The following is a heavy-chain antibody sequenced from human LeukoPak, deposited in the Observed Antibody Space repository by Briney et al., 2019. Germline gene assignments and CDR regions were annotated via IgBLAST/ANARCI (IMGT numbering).Heavy chain of an antibody. CDR2: ISSSGSTI. D-gene: IGHD2-15*01. J-gene: IGHJ5*02. Sequence: GGSLRLSCAASGFTFSDYYMSWIRQAPGKGLEWVSYISSSGSTIYYADSVKGRFTISRDNAKNSLYLQMNSLRAEDTAVYHCARGSGEYCSGGSCYSNWFDPWGQGTLVTVSS. CDR3: ARGSGEYCSGGSCYSNWFDP. V-gene: IGHV3-11*01. CDR1: GFTFSDYY.